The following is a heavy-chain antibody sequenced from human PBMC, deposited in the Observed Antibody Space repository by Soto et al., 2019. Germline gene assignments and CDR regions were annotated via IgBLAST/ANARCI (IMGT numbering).Heavy chain of an antibody. J-gene: IGHJ1*01. V-gene: IGHV1-69*01. CDR3: ARAGPGASSSWFHFQH. D-gene: IGHD6-13*01. CDR1: GGTFSSYA. Sequence: QVQLVQSGAEVKKPGSSVKVSCKASGGTFSSYAISWVRQAPGQGLEWMGGIIPIFGTANYAQKFQGRVTITADESTSTAYMEVSSLRSEDTAVYYCARAGPGASSSWFHFQHWGQGTLVTVSS. CDR2: IIPIFGTA.